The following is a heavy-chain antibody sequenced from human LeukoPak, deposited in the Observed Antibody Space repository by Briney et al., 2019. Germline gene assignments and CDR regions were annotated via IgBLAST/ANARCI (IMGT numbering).Heavy chain of an antibody. D-gene: IGHD3-3*01. CDR2: INPNSGGT. CDR1: GYTFTGYY. Sequence: ASVKVSCKASGYTFTGYYMHWVRQAPGQGLEWMGWINPNSGGTNYAQKFQGRVTMTRDTSISTAYMELSRLRSDDTAVYYCASAALYDFWSGYQFDYWGQGTLVTVSS. J-gene: IGHJ4*02. CDR3: ASAALYDFWSGYQFDY. V-gene: IGHV1-2*02.